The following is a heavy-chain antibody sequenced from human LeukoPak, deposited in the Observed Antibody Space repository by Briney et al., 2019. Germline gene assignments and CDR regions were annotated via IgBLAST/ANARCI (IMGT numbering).Heavy chain of an antibody. CDR2: ISGGGGSA. CDR3: AKDPASTSCCENWFDS. V-gene: IGHV3-23*01. J-gene: IGHJ5*01. CDR1: GFTFSTYA. D-gene: IGHD2-2*01. Sequence: GGSLRLSCAASGFTFSTYAMSWVRQAPGKGLEWVSAISGGGGSAYYADSVKGRFTISRDNSKNTLYMQMTSLRAEDTAVYYCAKDPASTSCCENWFDSWGQGILVTVSS.